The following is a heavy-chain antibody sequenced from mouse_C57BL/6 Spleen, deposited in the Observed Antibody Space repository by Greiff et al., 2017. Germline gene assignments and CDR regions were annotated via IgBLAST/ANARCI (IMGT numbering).Heavy chain of an antibody. CDR2: ISSGGDYI. CDR3: TRDPSTYCYGSSFAWFAY. D-gene: IGHD1-1*01. CDR1: GFTFSSYA. V-gene: IGHV5-9-1*02. Sequence: EVQLVESGEGLVKPGGSLKLSCAASGFTFSSYAMSWVRQTPEKRLEWVASISSGGDYIYYADTVKGRFTISRHNARNTLYLQMSSLKSEDTAMYYCTRDPSTYCYGSSFAWFAYWGQGTLVTVSA. J-gene: IGHJ3*01.